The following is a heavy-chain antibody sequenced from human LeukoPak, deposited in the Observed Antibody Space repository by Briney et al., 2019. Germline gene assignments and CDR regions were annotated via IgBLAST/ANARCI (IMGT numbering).Heavy chain of an antibody. CDR3: ARHQDFTMVRGVIIGDAFDI. Sequence: GESLKISCKGSGYSFTSYWIGWVRQMPGKGLEWMGIIYPGDSDTRYSPSFQGQVTISADKSISTAYLQWSSLKASDTAMYYCARHQDFTMVRGVIIGDAFDIWGQGTMVTVSS. CDR2: IYPGDSDT. V-gene: IGHV5-51*01. J-gene: IGHJ3*02. D-gene: IGHD3-10*01. CDR1: GYSFTSYW.